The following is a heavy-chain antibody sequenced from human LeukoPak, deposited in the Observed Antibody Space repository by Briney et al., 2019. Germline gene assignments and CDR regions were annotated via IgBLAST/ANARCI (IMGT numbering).Heavy chain of an antibody. J-gene: IGHJ5*02. CDR3: AREDYTENWFDP. CDR1: GGSIGSGDHY. CDR2: IYYSGSS. Sequence: SQTLSLTCTVSGGSIGSGDHYWSWIRRPPGKGLEWIGSIYYSGSSYYSPSLKSRLTISVDTSKNQFSLKLSSVTAADTAVYYCAREDYTENWFDPWGQGTLVTVSS. D-gene: IGHD4-11*01. V-gene: IGHV4-30-4*08.